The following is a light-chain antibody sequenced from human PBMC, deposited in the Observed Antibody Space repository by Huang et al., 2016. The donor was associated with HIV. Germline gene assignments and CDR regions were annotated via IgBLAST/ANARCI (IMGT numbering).Light chain of an antibody. V-gene: IGKV3-15*01. CDR3: QQHNNWPRT. J-gene: IGKJ1*01. CDR1: QNVRTN. Sequence: EVVVTQSPATLSVSPGERATLSCRASQNVRTNLAWYQQKPGQAPRLLMFDASTRATGIPARFSGSGSGTDFTLTISSLRSEDFAVYYCQQHNNWPRTFGQGTKVEIK. CDR2: DAS.